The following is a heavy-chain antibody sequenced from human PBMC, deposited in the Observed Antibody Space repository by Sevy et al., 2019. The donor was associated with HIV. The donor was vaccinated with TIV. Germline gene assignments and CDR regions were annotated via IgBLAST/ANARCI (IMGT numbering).Heavy chain of an antibody. V-gene: IGHV3-7*01. CDR2: IKQDGNDK. CDR1: EFTFSSYW. Sequence: GGSLRLSCAVSEFTFSSYWMSWVRQAPGKGLEWVANIKQDGNDKYYVDSVKGRFTISRDNAKNSLYLQMSSLRAEDTAVYYCARDLGSFYYYYMDVWGKGTTVTVSS. D-gene: IGHD7-27*01. J-gene: IGHJ6*03. CDR3: ARDLGSFYYYYMDV.